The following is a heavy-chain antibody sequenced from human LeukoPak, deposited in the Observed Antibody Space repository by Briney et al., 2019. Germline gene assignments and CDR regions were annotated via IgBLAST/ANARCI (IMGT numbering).Heavy chain of an antibody. V-gene: IGHV1-46*01. CDR2: INPSGGST. D-gene: IGHD3-3*01. J-gene: IGHJ5*02. Sequence: ASVKVSCKASGYTFTSYYMRWVRQAPGQGLEWMGIINPSGGSTSYAQKFQGRVTMTRDTSTSTVYMELSSLRSEDTAVYYCARNGRFGVVIKWFDPWGQGTLVTVSS. CDR1: GYTFTSYY. CDR3: ARNGRFGVVIKWFDP.